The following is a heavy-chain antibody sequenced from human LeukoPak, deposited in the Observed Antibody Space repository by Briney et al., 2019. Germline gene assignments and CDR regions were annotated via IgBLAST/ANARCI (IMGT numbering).Heavy chain of an antibody. CDR3: ARRGRGSGWYPFYFDY. CDR2: IYYSGST. Sequence: SETLSLTCTVSGGSISSYYWSWIRQPPGKGLEWIGYIYYSGSTNYNPSLKSRVTISVDTSKNQFSLKLSSVTAADTAVYYCARRGRGSGWYPFYFDYWGQGTLVTVSS. V-gene: IGHV4-59*08. D-gene: IGHD6-19*01. J-gene: IGHJ4*02. CDR1: GGSISSYY.